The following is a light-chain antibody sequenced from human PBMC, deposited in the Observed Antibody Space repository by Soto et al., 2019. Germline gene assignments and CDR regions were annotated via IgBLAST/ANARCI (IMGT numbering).Light chain of an antibody. CDR3: GSWDSSLSAYV. J-gene: IGLJ1*01. CDR2: DDN. Sequence: QSVLTQPTSVSAAAGQKGTISCSGSSSNIGGNSVSWYQQLPGTAPKLLIYDDNKRPSGIPDRFSGSKSGTSATLGITGFQTGDEADYYCGSWDSSLSAYVFGTGTKVTVL. V-gene: IGLV1-51*01. CDR1: SSNIGGNS.